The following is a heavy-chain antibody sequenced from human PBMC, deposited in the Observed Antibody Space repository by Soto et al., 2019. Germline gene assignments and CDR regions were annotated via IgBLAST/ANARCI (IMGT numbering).Heavy chain of an antibody. CDR3: ARGSAVVGDYYYYGMDV. Sequence: GGSLRLSCAASGFTFSSYSMNWVRQAPGKGLEWVSSISSSSSYIYYADSVKGRFTISRDNAKNSLYLQMNSLRAEDTAVYYCARGSAVVGDYYYYGMDVWGQGTTVTVSS. V-gene: IGHV3-21*01. CDR2: ISSSSSYI. D-gene: IGHD6-19*01. J-gene: IGHJ6*02. CDR1: GFTFSSYS.